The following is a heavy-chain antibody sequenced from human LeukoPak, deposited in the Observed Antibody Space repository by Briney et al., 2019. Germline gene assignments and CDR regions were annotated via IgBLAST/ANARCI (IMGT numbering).Heavy chain of an antibody. J-gene: IGHJ4*02. CDR2: INQDGSEK. CDR3: ARALGAYASF. D-gene: IGHD5-12*01. CDR1: GFTFSSYG. V-gene: IGHV3-7*03. Sequence: GGSLRLSCAASGFTFSSYGMHWVRQAPGKGLEWVANINQDGSEKYYVDSVKGRFTISRDNAKNSLYLQTNSLRAEDTAVYYCARALGAYASFWGQGTLVTVSS.